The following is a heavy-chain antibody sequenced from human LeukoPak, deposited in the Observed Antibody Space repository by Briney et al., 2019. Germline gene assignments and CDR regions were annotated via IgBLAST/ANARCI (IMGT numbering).Heavy chain of an antibody. J-gene: IGHJ6*02. CDR2: ISRSGGST. V-gene: IGHV3-23*01. CDR3: ASHLVVTAPYYYAMDV. Sequence: PGGSLRLSCAASGFTFSSYAMSWVRQAPGKGLEWVSAISRSGGSTYYADSVKGRFTISRDNSKNTLYLQMNSLRAEDTAVYYCASHLVVTAPYYYAMDVWGQGTTVTVSS. CDR1: GFTFSSYA. D-gene: IGHD2-21*02.